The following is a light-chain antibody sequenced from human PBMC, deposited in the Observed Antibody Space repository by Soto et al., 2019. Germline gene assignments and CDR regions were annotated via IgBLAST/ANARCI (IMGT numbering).Light chain of an antibody. Sequence: VMTHSPGCVAVAAVQPASMSCNARQILLHITGETFLFWYLQKPGQSPQLLIYEVSTRVSGVPDRFSGSGSGTDFTLEISRVETDDVGIYYCMQSTQLPPTFGQGTRLEIK. J-gene: IGKJ5*01. CDR1: QILLHITGETF. CDR3: MQSTQLPPT. V-gene: IGKV2D-29*02. CDR2: EVS.